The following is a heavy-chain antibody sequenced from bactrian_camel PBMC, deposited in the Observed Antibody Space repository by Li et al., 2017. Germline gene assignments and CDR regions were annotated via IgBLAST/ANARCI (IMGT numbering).Heavy chain of an antibody. D-gene: IGHD3*01. CDR1: GYHYNNYC. V-gene: IGHV3S53*01. CDR3: AADLAPQFLGCSADEEEYNV. CDR2: IDSDGMT. J-gene: IGHJ4*01. Sequence: VQQVESGGGSVQAGGSLTLSCAATGYHYNNYCMGWFRQAPGKEREGVAGIDSDGMTRYADSVKGRFTISIDDAKNTVYLQMNSVTPEDTAMYYCAADLAPQFLGCSADEEEYNVWGQGTQVTVS.